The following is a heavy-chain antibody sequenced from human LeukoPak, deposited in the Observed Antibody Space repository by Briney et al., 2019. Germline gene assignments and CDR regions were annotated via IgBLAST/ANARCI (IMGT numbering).Heavy chain of an antibody. J-gene: IGHJ5*02. CDR2: LSPIFGTT. Sequence: VTACCKASGGTFISYAISLVRQAPREGPEWRGGLSPIFGTTNYAQKFQGRVTITTDESTCTAYMELSSLRSEDTAVYYCARDRVSGERVGWFDPWGGGPLVSVSA. V-gene: IGHV1-69*05. CDR3: ARDRVSGERVGWFDP. D-gene: IGHD2-15*01. CDR1: GGTFISYA.